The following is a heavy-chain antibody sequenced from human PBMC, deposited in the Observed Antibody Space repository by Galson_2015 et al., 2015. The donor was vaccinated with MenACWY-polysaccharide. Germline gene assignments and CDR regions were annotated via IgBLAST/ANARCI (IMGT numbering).Heavy chain of an antibody. CDR3: AKPGRGSGGGIDY. D-gene: IGHD6-19*01. Sequence: SLRLSCAASGFTFSSYAMSWVRQAPGKGLEWVSAISGSGGSTYYADSVKGRFTISRDNSKNTLYLQMNSLRAEDTAVYYCAKPGRGSGGGIDYWGQGTLVTVSS. V-gene: IGHV3-23*01. CDR2: ISGSGGST. J-gene: IGHJ4*02. CDR1: GFTFSSYA.